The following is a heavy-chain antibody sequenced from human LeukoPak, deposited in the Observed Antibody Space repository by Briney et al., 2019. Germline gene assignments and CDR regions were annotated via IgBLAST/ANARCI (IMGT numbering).Heavy chain of an antibody. J-gene: IGHJ4*02. CDR3: ARDFFNDYDRGT. D-gene: IGHD3-22*01. CDR2: MNPTSGNT. V-gene: IGHV1-8*01. CDR1: GYTFTNYD. Sequence: ASVKVSCKASGYTFTNYDISWVRQATGQGPEWMGWMNPTSGNTGYAQKFQGRVTMTRNTSISTAYMELSSLRSEDTAVYYCARDFFNDYDRGTWGQGTLVTVSS.